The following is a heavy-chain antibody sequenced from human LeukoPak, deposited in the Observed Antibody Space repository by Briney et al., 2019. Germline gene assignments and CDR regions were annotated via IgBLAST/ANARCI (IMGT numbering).Heavy chain of an antibody. CDR3: ARVLRGLAVAGLNWFDP. CDR2: IYHSGST. J-gene: IGHJ5*02. Sequence: PSEALSLTCTVSGYSISSGYYWGWIRQPPGKGLEWIGSIYHSGSTYYNPSLKSRVTISVDTSKNQFSLKLSSVTAADTAVYYCARVLRGLAVAGLNWFDPWGQGTLVTVSS. D-gene: IGHD6-19*01. CDR1: GYSISSGYY. V-gene: IGHV4-38-2*02.